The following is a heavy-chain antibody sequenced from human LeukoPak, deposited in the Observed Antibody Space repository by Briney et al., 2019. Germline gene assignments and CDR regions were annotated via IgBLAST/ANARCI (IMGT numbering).Heavy chain of an antibody. J-gene: IGHJ3*02. CDR2: ISAYNGNT. V-gene: IGHV1-18*01. CDR3: ARESDYYGSGSSAFDI. D-gene: IGHD3-10*01. CDR1: GDTFTSYG. Sequence: ASVKVSCKASGDTFTSYGISWVRQAPGQGLEWMGWISAYNGNTNYAQKLQGRVSMTTDTSTSTAYMELRSLRSDDTVVYYCARESDYYGSGSSAFDIWGQGTMVTVSS.